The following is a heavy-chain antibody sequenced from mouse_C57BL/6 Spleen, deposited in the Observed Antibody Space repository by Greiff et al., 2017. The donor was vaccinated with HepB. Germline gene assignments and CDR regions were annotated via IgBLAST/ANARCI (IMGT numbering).Heavy chain of an antibody. CDR3: TLSYSNYHWYFDV. J-gene: IGHJ1*03. Sequence: VQLQQSGTVLARPGASVKMSCKTSGYTFTSYWMHWVKQRPGQGLEWIGAIYPGNSDTSYNQKFKGKAKLTAVTSASTAYMELSSLTNEDSAVYYCTLSYSNYHWYFDVWGTGTTVTVSS. CDR1: GYTFTSYW. V-gene: IGHV1-5*01. D-gene: IGHD2-5*01. CDR2: IYPGNSDT.